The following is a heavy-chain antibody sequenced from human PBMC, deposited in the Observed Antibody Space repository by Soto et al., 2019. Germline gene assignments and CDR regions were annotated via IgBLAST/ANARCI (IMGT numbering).Heavy chain of an antibody. CDR3: ARARAIAAAGISWFDP. V-gene: IGHV3-23*01. CDR1: VFTFRRCS. J-gene: IGHJ5*02. CDR2: IIDSGGST. D-gene: IGHD6-13*01. Sequence: SLRLSCSASVFTFRRCSVGVFRQAPGPGLEWVSDIIDSGGSTYYADSVKGRFTISRDNSKSTLYLQMNSLRAEDTAVYYCARARAIAAAGISWFDPWGQGTLVTVSS.